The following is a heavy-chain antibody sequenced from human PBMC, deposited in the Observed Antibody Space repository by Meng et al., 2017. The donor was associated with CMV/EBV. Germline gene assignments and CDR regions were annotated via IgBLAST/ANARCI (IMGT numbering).Heavy chain of an antibody. CDR3: ARPYSGYYYPGFDY. Sequence: VPSGQSGAEVAEPGTSVRGSCKASVGTFSSSCISWVRQAPGQWLGWMGGIIPIFGTANYAQRFQGRVTITADESTSTAYMGLSSLRSEDTAVYYCARPYSGYYYPGFDYWGQGTLVTVSS. CDR2: IIPIFGTA. D-gene: IGHD3-22*01. J-gene: IGHJ4*02. V-gene: IGHV1-69*12. CDR1: VGTFSSSC.